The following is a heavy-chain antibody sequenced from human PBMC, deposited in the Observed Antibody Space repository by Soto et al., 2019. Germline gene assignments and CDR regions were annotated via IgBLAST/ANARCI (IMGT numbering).Heavy chain of an antibody. Sequence: QVQLVESGGGSVKPGGSLRLSCEASAFTLTDYYMSWSHQAPGKGLEWLSYISNSGNTIYYADSVKGRFTISRDSAKNSLFLEMNSLRAEDTAVYYCARIGDCGGDCYAFDIWGQGTMVSVSS. CDR2: ISNSGNTI. V-gene: IGHV3-11*01. J-gene: IGHJ3*02. CDR1: AFTLTDYY. CDR3: ARIGDCGGDCYAFDI. D-gene: IGHD2-21*02.